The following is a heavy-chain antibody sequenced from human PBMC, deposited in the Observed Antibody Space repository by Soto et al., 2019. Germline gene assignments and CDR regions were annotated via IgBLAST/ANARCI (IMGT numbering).Heavy chain of an antibody. D-gene: IGHD3-16*01. Sequence: QVTLKEASPVLVKATETLTLTCSISWFSLTTGRSGVSWIRQPPGKALEWLAHLFSNNERSYSPSLQHRLYISADTSKRQVVLTMTNVCPVDTGPSFCAHLVADAADYHYAFDVWVQGASITVS. CDR1: WFSLTTGRSG. CDR2: LFSNNER. J-gene: IGHJ6*02. CDR3: AHLVADAADYHYAFDV. V-gene: IGHV2-26*03.